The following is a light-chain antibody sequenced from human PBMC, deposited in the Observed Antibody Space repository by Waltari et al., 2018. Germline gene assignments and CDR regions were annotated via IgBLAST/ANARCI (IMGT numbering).Light chain of an antibody. CDR2: HAS. Sequence: EVVLTQSPGTLSLSPGERATLSCRASQSVGKYLAWYQQKPGQAPRLLIYHASTRAPGIPDRFSASGYETDFSLTISRLEPEDFAVYYCQKYDYLPATFGQGTTVEI. CDR3: QKYDYLPAT. CDR1: QSVGKY. V-gene: IGKV3-20*01. J-gene: IGKJ1*01.